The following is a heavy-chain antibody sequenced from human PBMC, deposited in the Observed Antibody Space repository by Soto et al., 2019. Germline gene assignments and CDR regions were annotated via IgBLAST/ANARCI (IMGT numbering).Heavy chain of an antibody. D-gene: IGHD6-19*01. V-gene: IGHV3-23*01. J-gene: IGHJ4*02. CDR2: ISGSGGST. CDR3: AKGCRALAGLFDD. Sequence: EVQLLESGGGLVQPGGSLRLSCAASGFTFSSYAMSWVRQAPGKGLEWVSAISGSGGSTYYADSVKGRFTISRDNSKNTRYLQMNTLRAEDTAVYYCAKGCRALAGLFDDWVQGTLVTVSS. CDR1: GFTFSSYA.